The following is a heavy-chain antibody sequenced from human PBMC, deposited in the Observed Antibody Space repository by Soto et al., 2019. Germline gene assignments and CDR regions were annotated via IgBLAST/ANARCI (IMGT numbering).Heavy chain of an antibody. Sequence: GSLRLSCAASGFTFSSYSMNWVRQAPGKGLEWVSSISSSSSYIYYADSVKGRFTISRDNAKNSLYLQMNSLRAEDTAVYYCARELPEMVRGVTAPIQWGQGTLVTVSS. V-gene: IGHV3-21*01. CDR1: GFTFSSYS. CDR2: ISSSSSYI. J-gene: IGHJ4*02. CDR3: ARELPEMVRGVTAPIQ. D-gene: IGHD3-10*01.